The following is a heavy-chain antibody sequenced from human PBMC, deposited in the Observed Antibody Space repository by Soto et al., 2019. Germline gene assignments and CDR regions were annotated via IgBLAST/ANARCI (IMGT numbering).Heavy chain of an antibody. CDR1: GYAFTTYG. V-gene: IGHV1-18*01. CDR2: ISAHNGNT. Sequence: QVHLVQSGAEVKKPGASVKVSCQASGYAFTTYGITWVRQAPGQGLEWMGWISAHNGNTNYAQKLQGRVTVTRDTSTSTAYMELRSLRSDDTAVYYCARGRYGEYWGQRALVTVSS. D-gene: IGHD3-10*01. CDR3: ARGRYGEY. J-gene: IGHJ4*02.